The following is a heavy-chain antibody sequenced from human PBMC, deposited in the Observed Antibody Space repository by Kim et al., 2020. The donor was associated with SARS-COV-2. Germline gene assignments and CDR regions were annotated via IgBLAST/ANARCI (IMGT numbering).Heavy chain of an antibody. V-gene: IGHV4-30-2*05. D-gene: IGHD2-2*01. J-gene: IGHJ4*02. Sequence: NPSLKSRVTISVDTSKNQFSLKLSSVTAADTAVYYCARVTVVPAAIGADYWGQGTLVTVSS. CDR3: ARVTVVPAAIGADY.